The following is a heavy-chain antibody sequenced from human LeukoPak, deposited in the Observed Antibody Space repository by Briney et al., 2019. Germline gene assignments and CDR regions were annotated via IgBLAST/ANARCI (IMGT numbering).Heavy chain of an antibody. CDR2: IDDSGSS. CDR3: ARGGARITIFGVATSGRNWFDP. V-gene: IGHV4-39*07. J-gene: IGHJ5*02. D-gene: IGHD3-3*01. CDR1: GGSISGSSYY. Sequence: SETLSLTCTVSGGSISGSSYYWSWIRQPPGKGREWIGEIDDSGSSNYNPSLKSRATISVDTSKNQFSLKLSSVTAAETAVYDCARGGARITIFGVATSGRNWFDPWGQGTLVTVSS.